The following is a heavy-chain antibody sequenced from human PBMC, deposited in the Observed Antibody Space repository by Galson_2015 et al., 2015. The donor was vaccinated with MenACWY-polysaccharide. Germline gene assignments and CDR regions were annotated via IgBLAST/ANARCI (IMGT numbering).Heavy chain of an antibody. CDR1: GFTFSSYW. D-gene: IGHD2-21*02. CDR2: IYSDGSST. J-gene: IGHJ6*02. Sequence: SLRLSCAASGFTFSSYWMHWVRQAPGKGLVWVSRIYSDGSSTNYADSVKGRFTISRDNAKNTLYLQMNSLRAEDTAAYYCARPYCGGDCSLDVWGQGTTVTVSS. CDR3: ARPYCGGDCSLDV. V-gene: IGHV3-74*01.